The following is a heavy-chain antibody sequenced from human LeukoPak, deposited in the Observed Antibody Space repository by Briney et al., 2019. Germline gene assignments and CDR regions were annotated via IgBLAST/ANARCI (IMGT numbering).Heavy chain of an antibody. CDR3: ARPEVPAAIVPHAFDI. V-gene: IGHV3-11*06. D-gene: IGHD2-2*01. CDR1: GFTFSGYY. J-gene: IGHJ3*02. Sequence: AVGSLRLSCAASGFTFSGYYMSWIRQAPGKGLEWVSYISSSSSYTNYADSVKGRFTISRDNAKNSLYLQMNSLRAEDTAVYYCARPEVPAAIVPHAFDIWGQGTMVTVSS. CDR2: ISSSSSYT.